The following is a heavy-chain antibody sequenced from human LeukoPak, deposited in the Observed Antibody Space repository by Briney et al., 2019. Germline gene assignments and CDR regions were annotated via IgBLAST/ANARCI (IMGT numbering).Heavy chain of an antibody. CDR3: ARGELENYYYYMDV. Sequence: ASVKVSCKASGGTFSSYAISWVRQAPGQGLEWMGGIIPIFGTANYAHKFQGRVTITTDESTSTAYMELSSLRSEDTAVYYCARGELENYYYYMDVWGKGTTVTVSS. J-gene: IGHJ6*03. D-gene: IGHD3-10*01. CDR1: GGTFSSYA. CDR2: IIPIFGTA. V-gene: IGHV1-69*05.